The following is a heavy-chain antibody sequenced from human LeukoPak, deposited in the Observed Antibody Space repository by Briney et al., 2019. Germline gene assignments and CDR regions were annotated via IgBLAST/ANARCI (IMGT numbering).Heavy chain of an antibody. CDR3: ARERQDSSSSVDY. D-gene: IGHD6-6*01. V-gene: IGHV1-2*06. CDR1: GYTFTGYY. J-gene: IGHJ4*02. Sequence: ASVTVSCKASGYTFTGYYMHWVRQAPGQGLEWMGRINPNSGGTNYAQKFQGRVTITRDTSISKAYMELSRLRYEDTAVYYCARERQDSSSSVDYWGQGTLVTVSS. CDR2: INPNSGGT.